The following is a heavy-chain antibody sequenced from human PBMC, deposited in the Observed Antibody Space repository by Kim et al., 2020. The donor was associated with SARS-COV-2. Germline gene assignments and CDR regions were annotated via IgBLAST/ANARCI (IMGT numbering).Heavy chain of an antibody. J-gene: IGHJ4*02. V-gene: IGHV3-53*01. CDR1: EFTVSSNY. CDR2: IYSGGST. D-gene: IGHD6-19*01. Sequence: GGSLRLSCAASEFTVSSNYMSWVRQAPGKGLEWVSVIYSGGSTYYADSVKGRFTISRDNSKNTLYLQMNSLRAEDTAVYYCARGGDSSGWYPFDYWGQGTLVTVSS. CDR3: ARGGDSSGWYPFDY.